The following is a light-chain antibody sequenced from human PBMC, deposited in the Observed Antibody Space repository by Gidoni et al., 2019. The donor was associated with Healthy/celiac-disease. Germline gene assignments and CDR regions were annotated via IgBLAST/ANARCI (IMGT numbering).Light chain of an antibody. CDR3: QAWDSSTAV. CDR1: KLGDKY. J-gene: IGLJ2*01. V-gene: IGLV3-1*01. Sequence: SYELTHPPSVSVSPGQTATITCSGDKLGDKYACWYQQKTGQSPVLVIYQDSKRPSGIPERFSGSNSGNTATLTISGTQAMDEADYYCQAWDSSTAVFGGGTKLTVL. CDR2: QDS.